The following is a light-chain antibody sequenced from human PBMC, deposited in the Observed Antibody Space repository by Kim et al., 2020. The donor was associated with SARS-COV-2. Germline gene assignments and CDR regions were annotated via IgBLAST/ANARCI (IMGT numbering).Light chain of an antibody. J-gene: IGLJ3*02. CDR2: RNN. V-gene: IGLV1-47*01. CDR1: SSNIGSNY. Sequence: QRVTFSCSGSSSNIGSNYVYWYQQRPGTAPKHLIYRNNHRPSGVPDRFSGSKSGTSASLAISGLRSEDEADYYCAAWDDSVSGWVLGGGTQLTVL. CDR3: AAWDDSVSGWV.